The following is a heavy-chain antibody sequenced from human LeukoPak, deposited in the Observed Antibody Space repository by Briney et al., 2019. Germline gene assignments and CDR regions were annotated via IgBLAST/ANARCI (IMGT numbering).Heavy chain of an antibody. J-gene: IGHJ5*02. CDR3: ARDLSNWNDAGGTS. D-gene: IGHD1-20*01. Sequence: PGGSRRLSCEASGFTFRPYWMHWVRQATGKGLVWVSHIDSDGRRTSYADSVRGRFTISRDNAKSTLYLQMNSLRAEDTAVYYCARDLSNWNDAGGTSWGQGTLVTVSS. CDR2: IDSDGRRT. CDR1: GFTFRPYW. V-gene: IGHV3-74*01.